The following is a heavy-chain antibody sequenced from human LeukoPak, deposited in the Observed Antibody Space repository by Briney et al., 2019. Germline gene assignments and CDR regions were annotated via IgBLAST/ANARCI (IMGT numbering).Heavy chain of an antibody. Sequence: GGSLRLSCAASGFTFSSSTMNWVRQAPGKGLEWVSSISSTSTSINYADSVRGRFTISRDNAKNSLYLQMSSLRAEDTAVYYCARDLDGYRSGNGAWGQGTLVTVSS. J-gene: IGHJ5*02. V-gene: IGHV3-21*01. CDR3: ARDLDGYRSGNGA. CDR2: ISSTSTSI. D-gene: IGHD5-12*01. CDR1: GFTFSSST.